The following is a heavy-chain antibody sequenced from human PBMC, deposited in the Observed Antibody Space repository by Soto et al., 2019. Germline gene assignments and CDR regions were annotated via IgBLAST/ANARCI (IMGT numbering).Heavy chain of an antibody. Sequence: PGGSLILSCAASGFTFSNAWMNWVRQAPGKGLEWVGRIKSKTDGGTTDYAAPVKGRFTISRDDSKNTLYLQMNSLKTEDTAVYYCTTDPVTMIVVVPSSGWGQGTLVTSPQ. CDR1: GFTFSNAW. V-gene: IGHV3-15*07. D-gene: IGHD3-22*01. CDR2: IKSKTDGGTT. J-gene: IGHJ4*02. CDR3: TTDPVTMIVVVPSSG.